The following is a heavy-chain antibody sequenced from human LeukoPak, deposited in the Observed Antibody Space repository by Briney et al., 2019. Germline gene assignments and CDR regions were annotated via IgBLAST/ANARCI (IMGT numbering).Heavy chain of an antibody. CDR1: GGSISSGSYY. CDR2: IYTSGST. J-gene: IGHJ6*03. CDR3: ARDRFPNYYMDV. Sequence: SHTLSLTCTVSGGSISSGSYYWSWIRQPAGKGLEWIGRIYTSGSTNYNPSLKSRVTISVDTSKNQFSLKLSSVTAADTAVYYCARDRFPNYYMDVWGKGTTVTVSS. D-gene: IGHD3-10*01. V-gene: IGHV4-61*02.